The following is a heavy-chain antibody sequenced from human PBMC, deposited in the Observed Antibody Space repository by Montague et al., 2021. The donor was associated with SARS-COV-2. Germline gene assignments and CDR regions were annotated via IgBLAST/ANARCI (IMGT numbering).Heavy chain of an antibody. CDR3: AGGRDRVWNFDL. CDR2: IYYSGST. Sequence: SETLSLTCAVSGGSISSYYWNWIRQSPGKGLEWIGYIYYSGSTKYNPSLKSRVTISVDTSKTQMSLRLNSVTAADTAVYYCAGGRDRVWNFDLWGRGTLVTVSS. V-gene: IGHV4-59*01. D-gene: IGHD2-21*02. J-gene: IGHJ2*01. CDR1: GGSISSYY.